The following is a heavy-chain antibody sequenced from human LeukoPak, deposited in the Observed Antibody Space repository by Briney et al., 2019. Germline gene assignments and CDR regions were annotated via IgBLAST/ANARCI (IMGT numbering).Heavy chain of an antibody. J-gene: IGHJ4*02. V-gene: IGHV3-30*03. D-gene: IGHD3-9*01. CDR1: GFTFTDYA. CDR2: ISSDGNTK. Sequence: GGSLRLSCVGSGFTFTDYAIHWLRQAPGKGMESVAFISSDGNTKFYADSLKGRITVSRDNFRNTVFLEMTTLRPEDTALYYCVRDLTYGARFDYWGQGTLVTVSS. CDR3: VRDLTYGARFDY.